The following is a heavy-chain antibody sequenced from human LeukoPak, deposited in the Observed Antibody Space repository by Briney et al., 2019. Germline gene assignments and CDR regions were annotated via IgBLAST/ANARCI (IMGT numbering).Heavy chain of an antibody. CDR2: IIPIFGTA. D-gene: IGHD6-6*01. V-gene: IGHV1-69*05. J-gene: IGHJ3*02. Sequence: SVKVSCKASGGTFSSYAISWVRQAPGQGLEWMGGIIPIFGTANYAQKFQGRVTITTGESTSTAYMELSSLRSEDTAVYYCASIAAPGAFDIWGQGTMVTVSS. CDR1: GGTFSSYA. CDR3: ASIAAPGAFDI.